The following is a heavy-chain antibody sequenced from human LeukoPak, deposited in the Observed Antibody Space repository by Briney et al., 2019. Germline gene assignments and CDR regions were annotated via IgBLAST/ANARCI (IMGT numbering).Heavy chain of an antibody. CDR3: ARATTGLYAFDI. CDR2: IYSGGST. Sequence: PGGSLRLSCAASGFTFSSFAMHWVRQAPGKGLEWVSVIYSGGSTYYADSVKGRFTISRDNSKNTLYLQMNSLRAEDTAVYYCARATTGLYAFDIWGQGTMVTVSS. CDR1: GFTFSSFA. D-gene: IGHD1-26*01. V-gene: IGHV3-53*01. J-gene: IGHJ3*02.